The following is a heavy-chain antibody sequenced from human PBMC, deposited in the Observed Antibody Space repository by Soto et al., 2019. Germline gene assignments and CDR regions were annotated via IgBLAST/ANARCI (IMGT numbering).Heavy chain of an antibody. J-gene: IGHJ5*02. Sequence: QVQLQESGPGLLKPSQTLSLTCTVAGGSISSGGYYWSWIRQHPGKGLEWFGCIDYRGSTYYNPSLRSRVTVSPDTSKNQVSRKLSSVTAAVTAVYYRARFRLSCCGWRCDDFDPWGQGTLVTVSS. V-gene: IGHV4-31*03. CDR2: IDYRGST. CDR3: ARFRLSCCGWRCDDFDP. D-gene: IGHD2-21*01. CDR1: GGSISSGGYY.